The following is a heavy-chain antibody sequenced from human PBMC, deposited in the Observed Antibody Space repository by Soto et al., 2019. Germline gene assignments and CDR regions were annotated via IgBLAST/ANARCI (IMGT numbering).Heavy chain of an antibody. V-gene: IGHV1-69*04. CDR2: IIPIPDIT. Sequence: SVKVSCKASGDTFSTYIISWVRQAPGQGLEWMGRIIPIPDITNYAQKFQGRVTLTADKSTSTAYMELSSLRSEDTAVYYSARDRITKPGDAFDAWGQGTMVTVSS. CDR1: GDTFSTYI. D-gene: IGHD3-3*01. J-gene: IGHJ3*01. CDR3: ARDRITKPGDAFDA.